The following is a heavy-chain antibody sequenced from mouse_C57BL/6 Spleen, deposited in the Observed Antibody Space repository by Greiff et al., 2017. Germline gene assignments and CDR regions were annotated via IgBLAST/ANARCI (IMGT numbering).Heavy chain of an antibody. CDR2: IDPSDSYT. CDR1: GYTFTSYW. J-gene: IGHJ4*01. D-gene: IGHD1-1*01. V-gene: IGHV1-69*01. CDR3: ARGGPFYYGSSYAMDY. Sequence: QVQLQQPGAELVMPGASVKLSCKASGYTFTSYWMHWVKQRPGQGLEWIGEIDPSDSYTNYNQKFKGKSTLTVDKSSSTAYMQLSSLTSEDSAVYYCARGGPFYYGSSYAMDYWGQGTSVTVSS.